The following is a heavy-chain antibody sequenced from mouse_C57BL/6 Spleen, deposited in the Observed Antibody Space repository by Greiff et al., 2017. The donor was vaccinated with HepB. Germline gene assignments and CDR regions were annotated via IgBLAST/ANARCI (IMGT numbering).Heavy chain of an antibody. CDR1: GYTFTDYE. CDR2: IDPETGGT. CDR3: TRDGFDY. Sequence: QVQLKQSGAELVRPGASVTLSCKASGYTFTDYEMHWVKQTPVHGLEWIGAIDPETGGTAYNQKFKGKAILTADKSSSTAYMELRSLTSEDSAVYYCTRDGFDYWGQGTSVTVSS. J-gene: IGHJ2*02. V-gene: IGHV1-15*01.